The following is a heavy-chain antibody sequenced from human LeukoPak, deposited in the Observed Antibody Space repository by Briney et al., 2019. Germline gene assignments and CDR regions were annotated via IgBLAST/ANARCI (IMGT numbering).Heavy chain of an antibody. CDR2: IRNDGTTT. D-gene: IGHD1-14*01. CDR3: VRLYKIEGADL. V-gene: IGHV3-74*01. J-gene: IGHJ2*01. Sequence: GGSLRLSCAASGFTFSTYWMHWVRQTPGKGLVWVSSIRNDGTTTNYANSVKGRFTISRDNAKNTLYLQMNSLRAEDTSVYYCVRLYKIEGADLWGRGTLSLSPQ. CDR1: GFTFSTYW.